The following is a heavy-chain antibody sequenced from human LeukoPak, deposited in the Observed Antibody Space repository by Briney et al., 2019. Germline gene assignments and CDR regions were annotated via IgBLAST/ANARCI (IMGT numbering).Heavy chain of an antibody. D-gene: IGHD3-16*01. CDR2: IYYSGST. J-gene: IGHJ4*02. CDR1: GGSISSYY. V-gene: IGHV4-59*01. Sequence: PSETLSLTCTVSGGSISSYYWSWIRQPPGKGLEWIWYIYYSGSTNYNPSLKSRVTISVDTSKDQFSLKLSSVTAADTAVYYCARFPFTGDLDYWGQGTLVTVSS. CDR3: ARFPFTGDLDY.